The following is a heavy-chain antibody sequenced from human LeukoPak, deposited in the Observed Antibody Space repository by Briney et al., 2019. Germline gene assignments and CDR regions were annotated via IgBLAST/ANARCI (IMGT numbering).Heavy chain of an antibody. V-gene: IGHV4-34*01. CDR3: ARGFIVVVVAEGYGMDV. J-gene: IGHJ6*02. CDR2: INHSGST. CDR1: GGSFSGYY. D-gene: IGHD2-15*01. Sequence: PSETLSLTCAVYGGSFSGYYWSWIRQPPGKGLEWIGEINHSGSTNYNPSLKSRVTISVDTSKNQFSLKLSSVTAADTAVYYCARGFIVVVVAEGYGMDVWGQGTTVTVSS.